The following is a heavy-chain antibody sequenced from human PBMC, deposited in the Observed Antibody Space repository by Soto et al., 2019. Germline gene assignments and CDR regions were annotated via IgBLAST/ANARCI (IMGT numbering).Heavy chain of an antibody. CDR2: MSYDGSDT. D-gene: IGHD3-10*02. Sequence: QVQLVESGGGVVPPWRSLRLSCVGTGFIFSNNGLHWVRQTPGKGLEWVAFMSYDGSDTFYEDSVKGRFTISRDNSKNPLFLNMSNLTAEDTAMYYCTIVRVADSALDHWGQGTLVTVST. V-gene: IGHV3-30*03. CDR3: TIVRVADSALDH. J-gene: IGHJ4*02. CDR1: GFIFSNNG.